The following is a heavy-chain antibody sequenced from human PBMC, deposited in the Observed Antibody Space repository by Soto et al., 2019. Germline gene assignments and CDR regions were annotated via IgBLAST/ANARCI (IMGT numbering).Heavy chain of an antibody. Sequence: QAPGKGLEWVSYISSSSSVIDYADSVKGRFTVSRDNARNSRYLQMNSLRAEDTAVYYCARDLRWASNGYYYMAVWGKGTTVTVSS. CDR3: ARDLRWASNGYYYMAV. J-gene: IGHJ6*03. D-gene: IGHD1-26*01. CDR2: ISSSSSVI. V-gene: IGHV3-48*01.